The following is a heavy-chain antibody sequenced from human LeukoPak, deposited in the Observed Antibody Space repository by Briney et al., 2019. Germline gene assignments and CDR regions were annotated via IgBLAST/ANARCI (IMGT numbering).Heavy chain of an antibody. D-gene: IGHD3-22*01. CDR1: DGSISSYY. CDR3: ARGPSGSYHYFDN. CDR2: THTSGST. J-gene: IGHJ4*02. Sequence: SETLSLTCTASDGSISSYYWSWIRQPAGKGLEWVGRTHTSGSTNYNPSLKSRVTMSVDTSKNQLSLKMSSVTDADTAVYFCARGPSGSYHYFDNWGQGTLVTVSS. V-gene: IGHV4-4*07.